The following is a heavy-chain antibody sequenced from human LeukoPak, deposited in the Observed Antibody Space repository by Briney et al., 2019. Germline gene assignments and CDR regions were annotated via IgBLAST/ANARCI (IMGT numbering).Heavy chain of an antibody. CDR2: IGGSNGIT. D-gene: IGHD5-12*01. CDR1: GGSISSGGYC. Sequence: LSLTCTVSGGSISSGGYCWSWVRQAPGKGLEWVSVIGGSNGITFYVGSVKGRFTISRDNSKDTLYLQMNSLRAEDTAVYYCARNENSGWGYFDYWGQGTLVTVSS. V-gene: IGHV3-23*01. CDR3: ARNENSGWGYFDY. J-gene: IGHJ4*02.